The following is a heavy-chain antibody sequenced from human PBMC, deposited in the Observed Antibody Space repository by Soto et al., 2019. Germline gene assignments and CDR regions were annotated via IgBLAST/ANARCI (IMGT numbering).Heavy chain of an antibody. V-gene: IGHV3-11*05. CDR2: ISSSSSYT. Sequence: QVQLVESGGGLVKPGGSLRLSCAASGFTFSDYYMSWIRQAPGKGLEWVSYISSSSSYTNYADSVKGRFTISRDNAKNSLYLQMDSLRAEDTAVYYCARDGGGSWYLSGVAFDYWGQGTLVTVSS. CDR3: ARDGGGSWYLSGVAFDY. D-gene: IGHD6-13*01. J-gene: IGHJ4*02. CDR1: GFTFSDYY.